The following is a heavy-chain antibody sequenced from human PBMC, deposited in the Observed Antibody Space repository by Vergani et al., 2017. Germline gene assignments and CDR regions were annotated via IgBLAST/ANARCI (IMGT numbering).Heavy chain of an antibody. V-gene: IGHV3-48*01. D-gene: IGHD2-15*01. J-gene: IGHJ3*02. CDR2: ISSSSSTI. Sequence: EVQLVESGGGLVQPGGSLRLSCAASGFTFSTYSMNWVRQAPGKGLEWVSYISSSSSTIYYADSVKGRFTISRDNAKNSLYLQMNSLRAEDTAVYYCARTQVYCSGGSCPSDAFDIWGQGTMVTVSS. CDR3: ARTQVYCSGGSCPSDAFDI. CDR1: GFTFSTYS.